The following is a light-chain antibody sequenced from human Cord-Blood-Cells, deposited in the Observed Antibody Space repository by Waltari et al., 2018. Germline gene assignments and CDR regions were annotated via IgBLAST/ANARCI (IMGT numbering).Light chain of an antibody. J-gene: IGLJ3*02. V-gene: IGLV1-40*01. CDR2: GNS. Sequence: QSVLTQPPSVSGAPGPRVTISCTGSSSNIGARYDVHWYQQLPGTAPKLLLYGNSNRPSGVPDRFSGSKSGTSASLAITGLQAEDEADYYCQSYDSSLNWVFGGGTKLTVL. CDR3: QSYDSSLNWV. CDR1: SSNIGARYD.